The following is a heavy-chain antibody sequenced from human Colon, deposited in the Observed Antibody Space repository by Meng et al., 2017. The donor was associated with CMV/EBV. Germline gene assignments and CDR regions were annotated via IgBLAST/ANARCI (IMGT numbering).Heavy chain of an antibody. J-gene: IGHJ4*02. V-gene: IGHV3-48*03. Sequence: GGSLRLSCAASGFTFTTYEMNWVRQAPGKGLEWVSYISGSGSTIHYADSVKGRFTISRDNSKNTLYLQMNSLRAEDTAVYYCANLMGATLYYFHSWGQGTLVTVSS. CDR1: GFTFTTYE. D-gene: IGHD1-26*01. CDR3: ANLMGATLYYFHS. CDR2: ISGSGSTI.